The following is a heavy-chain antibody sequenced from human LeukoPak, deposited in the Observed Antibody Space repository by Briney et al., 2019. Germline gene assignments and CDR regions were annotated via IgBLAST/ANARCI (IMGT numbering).Heavy chain of an antibody. Sequence: SQTLSLTCAVSGGSISSGGYSWSRIRQPPGKGLEWIGYMYHGGSTYYNPSLKSRVTISVDRSKNQFSLKMNSVTAADTAVYYCASTNDFGDYMGAWGQGTLVTVSS. CDR1: GGSISSGGYS. D-gene: IGHD4-17*01. J-gene: IGHJ5*02. CDR3: ASTNDFGDYMGA. CDR2: MYHGGST. V-gene: IGHV4-30-2*01.